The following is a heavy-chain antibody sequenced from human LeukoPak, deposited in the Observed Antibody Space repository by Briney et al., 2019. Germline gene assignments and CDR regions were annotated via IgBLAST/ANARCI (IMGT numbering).Heavy chain of an antibody. D-gene: IGHD3-10*01. CDR1: GFTFSSYG. CDR3: ARDQAYYYGSGSYYRYFDY. V-gene: IGHV3-30*02. J-gene: IGHJ4*02. Sequence: GGSLRLSCAASGFTFSSYGMHWVRQAPGKVLEWVTLIRFDGSYKSYADSVKGRFTISRDNSKNTLYLQMNSLRAEDTAVYYCARDQAYYYGSGSYYRYFDYWGQGTLVTVSS. CDR2: IRFDGSYK.